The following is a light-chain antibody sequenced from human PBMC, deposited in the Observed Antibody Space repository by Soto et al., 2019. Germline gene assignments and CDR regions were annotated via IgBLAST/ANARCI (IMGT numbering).Light chain of an antibody. CDR2: GAS. J-gene: IGKJ5*01. CDR1: QSVSSSY. Sequence: EIVLTQSPGTLSLSPGERATLSCRASQSVSSSYLAWYQQKPGQAPRLLIYGASSRATGIPDRFSGSGSGTDFTLTISSLQPEDFATYYCLQDYNYPITFGQGTRLEI. V-gene: IGKV3-20*01. CDR3: LQDYNYPIT.